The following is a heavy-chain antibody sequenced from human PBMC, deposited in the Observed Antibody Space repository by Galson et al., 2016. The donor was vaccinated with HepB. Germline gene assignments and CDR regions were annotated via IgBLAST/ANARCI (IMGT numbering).Heavy chain of an antibody. D-gene: IGHD5-12*01. Sequence: SLRLSCAASGFTFSDAWMSWVRQAPGKGLEWVANIKQDGSEKYYVDSVKGRFTISRDNAKKSLYLQMNSLRAEATAVYYCASGGYSGCEAFDIWGQGTMVTVSS. CDR2: IKQDGSEK. J-gene: IGHJ3*02. CDR1: GFTFSDAW. V-gene: IGHV3-7*03. CDR3: ASGGYSGCEAFDI.